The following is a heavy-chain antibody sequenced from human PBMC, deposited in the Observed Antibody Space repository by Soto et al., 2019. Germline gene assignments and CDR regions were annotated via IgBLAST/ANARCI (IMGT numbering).Heavy chain of an antibody. J-gene: IGHJ6*02. Sequence: SETLSLTCTVSGGSISSSSYYWGWIRQPPGKGLEWIGSIYYSGSTYYNPSLKSRVTISVDTSKNQFSLKLSSVTAADTAVYYCARHWPGLYSYGPWYYGMDVWGQGTTVTVSS. V-gene: IGHV4-39*01. CDR2: IYYSGST. CDR1: GGSISSSSYY. CDR3: ARHWPGLYSYGPWYYGMDV. D-gene: IGHD5-18*01.